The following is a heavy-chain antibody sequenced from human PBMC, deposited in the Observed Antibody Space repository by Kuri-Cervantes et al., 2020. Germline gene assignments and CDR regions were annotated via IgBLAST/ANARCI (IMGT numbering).Heavy chain of an antibody. J-gene: IGHJ6*02. Sequence: GSLRLSCTVSGGSVSSGSYYWSWIRQPPGKGLEWIGYIHYSGSTNYNPSLKSRVTISVDTSKNQFSLKLSSVTAADTAVYYCARGHYGDYGGRYYYYYGMDVWGQGTTVTVSS. D-gene: IGHD4-17*01. CDR3: ARGHYGDYGGRYYYYYGMDV. CDR1: GGSVSSGSYY. V-gene: IGHV4-61*01. CDR2: IHYSGST.